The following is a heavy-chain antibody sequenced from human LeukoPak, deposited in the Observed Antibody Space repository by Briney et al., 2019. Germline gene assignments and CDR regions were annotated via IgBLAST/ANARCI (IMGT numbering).Heavy chain of an antibody. J-gene: IGHJ5*02. V-gene: IGHV4-59*01. D-gene: IGHD4/OR15-4a*01. CDR2: IYYSGDT. Sequence: KPSETLSLTCTVSRGSISGYSWSWIRQSPGGGLEWIGYIYYSGDTAYNPSLRSRVTLSVDTSKNQSSLQLRSVTTADTAVYYCVRGPYGASISKWFDPWGQGTQVIVSP. CDR1: RGSISGYS. CDR3: VRGPYGASISKWFDP.